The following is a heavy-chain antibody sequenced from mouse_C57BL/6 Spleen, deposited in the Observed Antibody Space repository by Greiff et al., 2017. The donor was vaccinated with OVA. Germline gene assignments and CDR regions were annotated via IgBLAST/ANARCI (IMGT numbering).Heavy chain of an antibody. CDR2: INPNNGGT. CDR1: GYTFTDYN. D-gene: IGHD2-2*01. J-gene: IGHJ4*01. Sequence: EVMLVESGPELVKPGASVKMSCKASGYTFTDYNMHWVKQSHGKSLEWIGYINPNNGGTSYNQKFKGKATLTVNKSSSPAYMELRSLTAEDTADYYCAGMVTTRAMDYWGQGTSVTVSS. CDR3: AGMVTTRAMDY. V-gene: IGHV1-22*01.